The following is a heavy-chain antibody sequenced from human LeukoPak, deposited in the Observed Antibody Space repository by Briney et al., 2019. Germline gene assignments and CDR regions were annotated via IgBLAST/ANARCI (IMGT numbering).Heavy chain of an antibody. CDR2: IRYDGSNK. J-gene: IGHJ4*02. Sequence: GGSLRLSCAASGFTFSSYGMHWVRQAPGKGLEGVAFIRYDGSNKYYADSVKGRFTISRDNSKNTLYLQMSSLRAEDTAVYYCANVGQLLYVYWGQGTLVTVSS. CDR3: ANVGQLLYVY. V-gene: IGHV3-30*02. D-gene: IGHD2-2*02. CDR1: GFTFSSYG.